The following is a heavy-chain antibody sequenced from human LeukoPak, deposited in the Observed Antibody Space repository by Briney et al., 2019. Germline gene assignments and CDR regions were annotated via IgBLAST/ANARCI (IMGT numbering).Heavy chain of an antibody. Sequence: ASVKVSCKASGYTLTGYYMHWVRQAPGQGLEWMGWINPNSGGTNYAQKFQGRVTMTRDTSISTAYMELSRLRSDDTAVYYCARGSDYGGNNDAFDIWGQGTMVTVSS. J-gene: IGHJ3*02. CDR3: ARGSDYGGNNDAFDI. V-gene: IGHV1-2*02. D-gene: IGHD4-23*01. CDR2: INPNSGGT. CDR1: GYTLTGYY.